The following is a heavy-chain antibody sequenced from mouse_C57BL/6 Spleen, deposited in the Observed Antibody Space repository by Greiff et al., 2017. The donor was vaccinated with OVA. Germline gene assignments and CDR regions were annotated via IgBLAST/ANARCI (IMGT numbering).Heavy chain of an antibody. Sequence: VQLQQSGAELVRPGTSVKMSCKASGYTFTNYWIGWVKQRPGHGLEWIGGIYPGGGYTNYNEKFKGKATLTADKSSSTAYMQFSSLTSEDSAFYYCARRGDSSGLDYWGQGTTLTVSS. D-gene: IGHD3-2*02. CDR2: IYPGGGYT. CDR3: ARRGDSSGLDY. V-gene: IGHV1-63*01. J-gene: IGHJ2*01. CDR1: GYTFTNYW.